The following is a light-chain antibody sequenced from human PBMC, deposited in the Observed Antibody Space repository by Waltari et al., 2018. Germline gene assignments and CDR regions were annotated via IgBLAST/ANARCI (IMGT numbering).Light chain of an antibody. Sequence: EIVLTQSQGTLSLSPGERATLSCRASQSVGRSLAWYQQKPGQAPRLLIYGASSRATGVPDRFSGSGSGTDFSLTISRLEPEDFAVYYCQHYVRLPVTFGQGTKVEIK. CDR2: GAS. CDR1: QSVGRS. V-gene: IGKV3-20*01. J-gene: IGKJ1*01. CDR3: QHYVRLPVT.